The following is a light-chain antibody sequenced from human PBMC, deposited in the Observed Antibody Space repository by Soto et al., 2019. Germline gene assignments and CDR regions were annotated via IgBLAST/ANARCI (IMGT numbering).Light chain of an antibody. V-gene: IGKV3-20*01. Sequence: EIVLTQSPGTLSLSPGERATLSCRASQSVSSIYLAWYQQKPGQAPRLLIYGASSRATGIPDRFSGSGSGTDFTLIISRLEPEDFAVYYCQQYGSSLPSTFGGGTKVEIK. J-gene: IGKJ4*01. CDR2: GAS. CDR3: QQYGSSLPST. CDR1: QSVSSIY.